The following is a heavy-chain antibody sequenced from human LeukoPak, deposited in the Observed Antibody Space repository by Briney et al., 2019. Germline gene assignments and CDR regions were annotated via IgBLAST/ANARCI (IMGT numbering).Heavy chain of an antibody. D-gene: IGHD2-2*01. J-gene: IGHJ6*02. CDR3: ARDLPPAPWNGMDV. CDR2: IYSGGSA. Sequence: GGSLRLSCAASGLTVSSNYMSWVRQAPGKGLEWVSVIYSGGSAYYADSVKGRFTISRDNSKNTLYLQMNSLRPEDTAVYYCARDLPPAPWNGMDVWGQGTTVTVSS. CDR1: GLTVSSNY. V-gene: IGHV3-53*01.